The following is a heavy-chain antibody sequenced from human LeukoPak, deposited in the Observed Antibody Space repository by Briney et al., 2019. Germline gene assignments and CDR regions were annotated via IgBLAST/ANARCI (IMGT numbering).Heavy chain of an antibody. D-gene: IGHD6-13*01. CDR2: INPSGGST. J-gene: IGHJ6*02. CDR3: ARVYSSSWYPPFGMDV. Sequence: GASVKVSCKASGYTFTSYYMHWVRQAPGQGLEWMGIINPSGGSTSYAQKFQGRVTMTRDTSTSTVYMELSSLRSEDTAVYYCARVYSSSWYPPFGMDVWGQGTTVTVSS. CDR1: GYTFTSYY. V-gene: IGHV1-46*01.